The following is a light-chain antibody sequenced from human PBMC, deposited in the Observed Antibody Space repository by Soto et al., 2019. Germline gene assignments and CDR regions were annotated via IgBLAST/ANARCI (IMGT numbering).Light chain of an antibody. CDR3: QHYSDSPT. CDR1: EGVGLK. J-gene: IGKJ1*01. V-gene: IGKV3-15*01. CDR2: DAS. Sequence: EIVMTQSPATLSVSPGERVTLSCRASEGVGLKLAWYQLKPGLPPRLLFYDASTRATGLLARFSGSGAGTEFTLSISSLQSEDFATYYCQHYSDSPTFGQGTKVEIK.